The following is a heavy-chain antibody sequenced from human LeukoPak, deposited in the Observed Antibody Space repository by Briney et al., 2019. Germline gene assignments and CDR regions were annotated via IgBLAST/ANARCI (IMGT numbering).Heavy chain of an antibody. CDR3: AKDDDPGVGAKPRAFDI. CDR2: IRYDGSNK. J-gene: IGHJ3*02. V-gene: IGHV3-30*02. Sequence: PGGSLRLSCAASGFTFSSYGMHWVRQAPGKGLEWVAFIRYDGSNKYYADSVKGRFTISRDNSKNTLYLQMNSLRAEDTAVYYCAKDDDPGVGAKPRAFDIWGQGTMVTVSS. D-gene: IGHD1-26*01. CDR1: GFTFSSYG.